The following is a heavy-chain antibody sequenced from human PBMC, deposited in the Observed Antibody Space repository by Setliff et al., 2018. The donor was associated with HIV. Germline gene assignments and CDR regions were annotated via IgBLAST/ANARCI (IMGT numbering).Heavy chain of an antibody. J-gene: IGHJ4*02. CDR1: AYSFTDYF. CDR2: ISPNNAGT. D-gene: IGHD5-12*01. Sequence: ASVKVSCKASAYSFTDYFIHWVRQAPGQGLEWMGWISPNNAGTRIPRTFRGRVTLTSDTSINTAYMELSNLRSDDTAVYYCARYGGPDVDIVSYYFDYWGQGTLVTVSS. CDR3: ARYGGPDVDIVSYYFDY. V-gene: IGHV1-2*02.